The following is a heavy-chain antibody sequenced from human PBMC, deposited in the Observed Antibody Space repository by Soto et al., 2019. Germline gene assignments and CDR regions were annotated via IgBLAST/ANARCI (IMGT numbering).Heavy chain of an antibody. CDR2: IYYSGST. Sequence: QLQLQESGPGLVKPSETLSLTCTVSGGSISSSSYYWGWIRQPPGKGLEWIGSIYYSGSTYYNPSLKSRVTISVDTSKNQFSLKLSSVTAADTAVYYCASATKDGDFYYYGMDVWGQGTTVTVSS. J-gene: IGHJ6*02. CDR1: GGSISSSSYY. V-gene: IGHV4-39*01. CDR3: ASATKDGDFYYYGMDV. D-gene: IGHD4-17*01.